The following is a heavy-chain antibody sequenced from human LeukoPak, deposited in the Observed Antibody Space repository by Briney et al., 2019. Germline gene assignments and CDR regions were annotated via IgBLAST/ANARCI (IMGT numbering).Heavy chain of an antibody. D-gene: IGHD6-13*01. CDR1: RGSISSGGYY. CDR2: IYYSGAT. Sequence: SETLSLTCTVSRGSISSGGYYWSWIRQLPGKGLEWIGYIYYSGATYYNPSLKSRIIISVDTSKNQFSLKLTSVTAADTAVYYLARRDSTLNWFDPLGPGNPGHRLL. V-gene: IGHV4-31*03. J-gene: IGHJ5*02. CDR3: ARRDSTLNWFDP.